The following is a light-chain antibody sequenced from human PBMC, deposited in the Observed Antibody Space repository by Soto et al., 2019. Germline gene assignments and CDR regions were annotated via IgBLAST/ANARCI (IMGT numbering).Light chain of an antibody. J-gene: IGKJ2*01. CDR2: TAS. CDR1: QSINKY. Sequence: DIQMTQSPSSLSASVGDRVTITCRASQSINKYLHWYQQKPGKAPKLLIYTASSLESGVPSRFSRSGSGTDFHLTISSLQPEDFASYFCQQSYRAPHTFGQGTKLEIK. CDR3: QQSYRAPHT. V-gene: IGKV1-39*01.